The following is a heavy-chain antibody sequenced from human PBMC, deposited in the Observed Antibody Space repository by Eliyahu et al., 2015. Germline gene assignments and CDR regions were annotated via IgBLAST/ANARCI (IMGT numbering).Heavy chain of an antibody. CDR1: GGXIRRDNXF. D-gene: IGHD6-13*01. Sequence: QVQLHESGPGLLKPSQTLSLXCPVSGGXIRRDNXFWGWXRXPAGKGLEWIGRIYYSGSTNYNPSLQSRVSISVDTSKNQFSLKLSSVTAADTAVYYCARWGGAAAGNWFDSWGQGILVTVSS. CDR2: IYYSGST. CDR3: ARWGGAAAGNWFDS. J-gene: IGHJ5*01. V-gene: IGHV4-61*02.